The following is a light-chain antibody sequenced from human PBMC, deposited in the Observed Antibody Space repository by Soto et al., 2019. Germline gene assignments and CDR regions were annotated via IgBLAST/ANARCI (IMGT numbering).Light chain of an antibody. CDR3: QQYKSNPWT. J-gene: IGKJ1*01. CDR1: QSISSY. Sequence: DIQMTQSPSTLSASVGDRVTITCRASQSISSYLAWYQQKPGRAPKFLIFDASSLESGVPSRFSGGGSGTEFTLTISSVQPDDFAPYHCQQYKSNPWTFGQGTKVDIK. CDR2: DAS. V-gene: IGKV1-5*01.